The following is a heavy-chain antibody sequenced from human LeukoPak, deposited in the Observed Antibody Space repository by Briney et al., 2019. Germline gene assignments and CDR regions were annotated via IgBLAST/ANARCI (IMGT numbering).Heavy chain of an antibody. CDR2: VYPSESA. CDR1: GASVTSSNDY. V-gene: IGHV4-61*02. D-gene: IGHD6-13*01. Sequence: PSETLSLTCTVTGASVTSSNDYWSWIRQPAGKGLEWIGRVYPSESANYNPSLKNRATISVDTSKNQPSLNLTSVTAADSAVYYCARVLPDLKKSKYSTGWYFAFDIWGQGTMVTVSS. CDR3: ARVLPDLKKSKYSTGWYFAFDI. J-gene: IGHJ3*02.